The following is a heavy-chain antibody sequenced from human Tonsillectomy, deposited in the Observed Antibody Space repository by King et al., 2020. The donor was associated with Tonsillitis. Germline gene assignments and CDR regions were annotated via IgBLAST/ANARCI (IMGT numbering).Heavy chain of an antibody. CDR3: ARDSKWYSSGWYVYYGMDV. CDR2: IYYSGST. CDR1: GGSISSYY. Sequence: QLQESGPGLVKPSETLSLTCTVSGGSISSYYWSWIRQPPGKGLEWIGYIYYSGSTNYNPSLKSRVTISVDTSKNQCSLKLSSVTAADTAVYYCARDSKWYSSGWYVYYGMDVWGQGTTVTVSS. V-gene: IGHV4-59*01. J-gene: IGHJ6*02. D-gene: IGHD6-19*01.